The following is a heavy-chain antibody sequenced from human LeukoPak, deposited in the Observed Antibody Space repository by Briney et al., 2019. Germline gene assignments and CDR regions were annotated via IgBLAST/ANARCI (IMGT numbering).Heavy chain of an antibody. J-gene: IGHJ4*02. D-gene: IGHD3-10*01. CDR1: GYTFTAYY. Sequence: ASVKVSCKASGYTFTAYYMHWVRQAPGQGLEWMGWINPNSGGTNSTQKFQDRVTLTRDTSISTAYMELGSLRSDDTAIYYCARAYGSGSSYHPDYWGQGTLVTVSS. CDR2: INPNSGGT. V-gene: IGHV1-2*02. CDR3: ARAYGSGSSYHPDY.